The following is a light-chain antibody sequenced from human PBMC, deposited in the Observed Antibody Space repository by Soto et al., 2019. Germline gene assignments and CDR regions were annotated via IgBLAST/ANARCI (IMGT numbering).Light chain of an antibody. Sequence: QSVLTQPPSVSGAPGQRVTISCTGSSSNIGAGYDVHWYQQLPGTAPKLLIYCNSNRPSGVPDRLSGSKSGTSASLAITGLQSEDEADYYCQSYDSSLSGSGVFGGWTKVTVL. V-gene: IGLV1-40*01. CDR2: CNS. CDR1: SSNIGAGYD. J-gene: IGLJ2*01. CDR3: QSYDSSLSGSGV.